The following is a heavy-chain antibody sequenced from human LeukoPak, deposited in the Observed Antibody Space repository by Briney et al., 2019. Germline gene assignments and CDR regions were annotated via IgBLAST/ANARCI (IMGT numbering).Heavy chain of an antibody. Sequence: HPGGSLRLSCAASGFSFNTYWMSWVRQAPGKGLELVANIKQDGSEKYYVDSVKGRFTISRDNAKNSLYLQVNSLRADDTAVYYCARAYSGYFDNWGQGTLVTVFS. V-gene: IGHV3-7*01. J-gene: IGHJ4*02. CDR1: GFSFNTYW. CDR2: IKQDGSEK. D-gene: IGHD3-10*01. CDR3: ARAYSGYFDN.